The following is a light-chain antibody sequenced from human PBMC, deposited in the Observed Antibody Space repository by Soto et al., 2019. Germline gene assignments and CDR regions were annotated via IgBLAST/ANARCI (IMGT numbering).Light chain of an antibody. Sequence: QSVLTQPPSASGTPGQRVTISCSGSGSNIGVNTVNWYQQLPGTSTKLLIFNNNQRPSGVPDRFSGYKSGTLASLAISGLQSEYEADYYCGAWDNSLEGLDVCGSGTKLTVL. J-gene: IGLJ1*01. V-gene: IGLV1-44*01. CDR3: GAWDNSLEGLDV. CDR1: GSNIGVNT. CDR2: NNN.